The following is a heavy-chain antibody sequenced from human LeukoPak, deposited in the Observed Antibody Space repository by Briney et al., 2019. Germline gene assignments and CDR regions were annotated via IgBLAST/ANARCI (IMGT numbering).Heavy chain of an antibody. Sequence: GGSLRLSCAASGFTFSSYGMHWVRQAPGKGLEWVAFIRYHGSNKYYADSVKGRFTISRDNSKNTLYLQMNSLRAEDTAVYYCAMIPIRKYYYDSSGYNQHWGQGTLVTVSS. CDR3: AMIPIRKYYYDSSGYNQH. V-gene: IGHV3-30*02. J-gene: IGHJ1*01. CDR1: GFTFSSYG. D-gene: IGHD3-22*01. CDR2: IRYHGSNK.